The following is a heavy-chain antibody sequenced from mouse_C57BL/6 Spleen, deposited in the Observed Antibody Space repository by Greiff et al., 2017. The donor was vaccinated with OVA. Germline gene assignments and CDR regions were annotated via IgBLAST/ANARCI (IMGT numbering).Heavy chain of an antibody. CDR2: IYPGSGST. CDR1: GYTFTSYW. J-gene: IGHJ4*01. CDR3: ARSYAMDY. Sequence: QVHVKQPGAELVKPGASVKMSCKASGYTFTSYWITWVKQRPGQGLEWIGDIYPGSGSTNYNEKFKSKATLTVDTSSSPAYMQLSSLTTEDSAVYCCARSYAMDYWGQGTSVTVSS. V-gene: IGHV1-55*01.